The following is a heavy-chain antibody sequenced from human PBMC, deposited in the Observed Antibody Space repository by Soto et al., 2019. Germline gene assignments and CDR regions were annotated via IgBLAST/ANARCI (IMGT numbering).Heavy chain of an antibody. V-gene: IGHV3-48*03. J-gene: IGHJ3*02. CDR2: ISSSGSTI. CDR3: ARDDKGYCSSTSCYDAFDI. CDR1: GFTFSSYE. D-gene: IGHD2-2*01. Sequence: GGSLRLSCAASGFTFSSYEMNWVRQAPGKGLEWVSYISSSGSTIYYADSVKGRFTISRDNAKNSLYLQMNSLRAEDTAVYYCARDDKGYCSSTSCYDAFDIWGQGTMVTVSS.